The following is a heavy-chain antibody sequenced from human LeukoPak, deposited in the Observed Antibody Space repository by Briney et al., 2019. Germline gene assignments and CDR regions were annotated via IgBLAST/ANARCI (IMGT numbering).Heavy chain of an antibody. CDR1: GSSINSADY. D-gene: IGHD3-22*01. V-gene: IGHV4-38-2*02. J-gene: IGHJ3*02. CDR3: ASRLYYYDSSGWRDAFDI. Sequence: PSETLSLTCTVSGSSINSADYWGWIRQPPGKGLEWIGSIYHSGSTYYNPSLKSRVTISVDTSKNQFSLKLSSVTAADTAVYYCASRLYYYDSSGWRDAFDIWGQGTMVTVSS. CDR2: IYHSGST.